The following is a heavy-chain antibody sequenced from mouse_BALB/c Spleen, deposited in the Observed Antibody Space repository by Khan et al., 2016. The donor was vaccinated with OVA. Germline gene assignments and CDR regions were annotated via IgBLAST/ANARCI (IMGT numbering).Heavy chain of an antibody. V-gene: IGHV14-3*02. CDR1: GFNIKDTH. Sequence: VQLQQSGAELVKPGASVKLSCTASGFNIKDTHMHWVKQRPEQGLEWIGRIDPANDNSKYDPRFQGKATITADTSSNTAYLHLSSLTSEDTAVYYCTPAGAGAYFNYWGQGTTLTVSS. CDR3: TPAGAGAYFNY. D-gene: IGHD3-3*01. J-gene: IGHJ2*01. CDR2: IDPANDNS.